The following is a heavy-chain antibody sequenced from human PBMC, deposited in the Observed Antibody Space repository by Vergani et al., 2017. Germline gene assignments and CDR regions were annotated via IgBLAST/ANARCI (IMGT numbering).Heavy chain of an antibody. CDR2: ISGSGGST. V-gene: IGHV3-23*01. CDR3: AKDKGLLWFGGQGYFDY. CDR1: GFTFSSYA. Sequence: EVQLLESGGGLVQPGGSLRLSCAASGFTFSSYAMCWVRQAPGKGLEWVSAISGSGGSTYYADSVKGRFTISRDNSKNTLYLQMNSLRAEDTAVYYCAKDKGLLWFGGQGYFDYWGQGTLVTVSS. D-gene: IGHD3-10*01. J-gene: IGHJ4*02.